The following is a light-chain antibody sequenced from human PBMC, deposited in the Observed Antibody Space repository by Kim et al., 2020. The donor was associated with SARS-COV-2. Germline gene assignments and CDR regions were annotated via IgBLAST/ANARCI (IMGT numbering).Light chain of an antibody. V-gene: IGLV3-21*03. CDR1: SSGRRS. J-gene: IGLJ2*01. CDR2: DNT. CDR3: QVWDSGSEHVV. Sequence: APGKTARIICEGDSSGRRSVHWYQQKPGQAPVVVVYDNTDRPSGIPERFSGSNSGNTATLTISRVDAGDEADYFCQVWDSGSEHVVFGGGTQLTVL.